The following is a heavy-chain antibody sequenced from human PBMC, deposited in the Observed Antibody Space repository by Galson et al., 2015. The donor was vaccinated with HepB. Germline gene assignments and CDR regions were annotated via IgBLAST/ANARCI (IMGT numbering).Heavy chain of an antibody. D-gene: IGHD3-10*01. V-gene: IGHV3-33*08. J-gene: IGHJ5*02. Sequence: SLRLSCAASGFTFSHHGMHWVRQAPGKGLEWVAVIWYDGTKKYYGDSVKGRFTISRDNSMNTLFLQMNSLRAEDTAVYYCARDSGTYYKRNWFDPWGQGTLVAVSS. CDR1: GFTFSHHG. CDR2: IWYDGTKK. CDR3: ARDSGTYYKRNWFDP.